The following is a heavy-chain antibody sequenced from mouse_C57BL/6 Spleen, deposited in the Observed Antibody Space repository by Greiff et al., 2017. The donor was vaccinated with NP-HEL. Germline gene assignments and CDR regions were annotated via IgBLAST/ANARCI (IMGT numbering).Heavy chain of an antibody. D-gene: IGHD1-1*01. J-gene: IGHJ3*01. CDR1: GYTFTSYW. CDR3: ARRNYYYGSSYSFAY. V-gene: IGHV1-55*01. Sequence: QVHVKQPGAELVKPGASVKMSCKASGYTFTSYWITWVKQRPGQGLEWIGDIYPGSGSTNYNEKFKSKATLTVDTSSSTAYMQLSSLTSEDSAVYYCARRNYYYGSSYSFAYWGQGTLVTVSA. CDR2: IYPGSGST.